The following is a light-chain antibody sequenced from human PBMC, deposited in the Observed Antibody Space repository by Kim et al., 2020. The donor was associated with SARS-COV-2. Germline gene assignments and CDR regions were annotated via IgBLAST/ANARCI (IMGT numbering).Light chain of an antibody. J-gene: IGKJ1*01. CDR2: DAS. CDR1: QGINTN. Sequence: GDRVTTTCRAIQGINTNVAWYKQKPGQVPNLLIYDASALQSGVPSRFSGSGSGTDFTLTISSLQPEDVATYYCQKYNGAPWTFGQGTKVDIK. CDR3: QKYNGAPWT. V-gene: IGKV1-27*01.